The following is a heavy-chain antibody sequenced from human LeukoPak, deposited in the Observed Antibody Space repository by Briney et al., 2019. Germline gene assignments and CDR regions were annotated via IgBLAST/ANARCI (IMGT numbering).Heavy chain of an antibody. CDR3: ARDSGIAVAGTDDFDY. V-gene: IGHV3-11*01. CDR2: ISSSGSTI. J-gene: IGHJ4*02. CDR1: GFTFSDYY. D-gene: IGHD6-19*01. Sequence: GGSLRLSCAASGFTFSDYYMSWIRQAPGKGLEWVSYISSSGSTIYHADSVKGRFTISRDNAKNSLYLQMNSLRAEDTAVYYCARDSGIAVAGTDDFDYWGQGTPVTVSS.